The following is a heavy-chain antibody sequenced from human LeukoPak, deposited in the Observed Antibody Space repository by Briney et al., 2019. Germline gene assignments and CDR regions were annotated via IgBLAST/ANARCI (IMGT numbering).Heavy chain of an antibody. CDR1: GGSISSYY. J-gene: IGHJ6*04. CDR2: IYTSGST. CDR3: ARVRRNYYGMDV. V-gene: IGHV4-4*07. Sequence: SETLSLTCTASGGSISSYYWSWIRQPAGKGLEWIGRIYTSGSTEYNPSIKSQVTMSADTSKNHSSLKLSTVTAADTAVYYCARVRRNYYGMDVWGEGTTVTVSS.